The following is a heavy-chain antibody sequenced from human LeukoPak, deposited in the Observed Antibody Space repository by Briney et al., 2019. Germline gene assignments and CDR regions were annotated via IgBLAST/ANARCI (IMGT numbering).Heavy chain of an antibody. Sequence: GGSLRLSCVASGFTVSSNYMSWVRQAPGKGLEWVSVIYSGGNTYYADSVKGRFTISRDNSKNAVYLQMNSLRAEDTAVYYCARDSTSGWYHWFDPWGRGTLVTVSS. CDR3: ARDSTSGWYHWFDP. D-gene: IGHD6-19*01. V-gene: IGHV3-66*01. CDR1: GFTVSSNY. CDR2: IYSGGNT. J-gene: IGHJ5*02.